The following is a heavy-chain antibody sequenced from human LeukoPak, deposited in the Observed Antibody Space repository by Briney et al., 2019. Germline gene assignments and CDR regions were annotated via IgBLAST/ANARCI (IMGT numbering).Heavy chain of an antibody. CDR1: GDSINTYH. D-gene: IGHD3-3*01. CDR2: IYSSGRA. J-gene: IGHJ4*02. V-gene: IGHV4-4*07. CDR3: AMSGVDFWSGYPLQGFDF. Sequence: SETLSLTCTVSGDSINTYHWSWIRQPAGKGLEWIGRIYSSGRANYNPSLESRVTMSVDTSKNHFSLKLSSVTAADTAIYYCAMSGVDFWSGYPLQGFDFWGRGTLVTVSS.